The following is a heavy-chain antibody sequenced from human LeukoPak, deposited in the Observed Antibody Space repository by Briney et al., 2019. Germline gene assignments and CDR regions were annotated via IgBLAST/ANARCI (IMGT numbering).Heavy chain of an antibody. D-gene: IGHD3-3*01. CDR1: GDSISSGGFC. V-gene: IGHV4-61*10. CDR2: IYSSGST. Sequence: SETLSLTCTVSGDSISSGGFCWSWVRQPAGKGLEWIGRIYSSGSTSYSPSLKSRVTISVDTSKNQFSLKLSSVTAADTAVYYCATEDFWSGRYAFDIWGQGTMVSVSS. J-gene: IGHJ3*02. CDR3: ATEDFWSGRYAFDI.